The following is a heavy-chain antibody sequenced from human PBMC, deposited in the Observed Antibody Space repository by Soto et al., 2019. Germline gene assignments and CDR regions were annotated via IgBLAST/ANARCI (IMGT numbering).Heavy chain of an antibody. CDR2: IYPGDSDT. J-gene: IGHJ3*02. V-gene: IGHV5-51*03. CDR1: GYSFTSYW. Sequence: EVQLVQSGAEVKKPGESLKISCKGSGYSFTSYWIDWVRQMPGKGLEWMGIIYPGDSDTRYSPSFQGQVTISADKSISTAYLQWSSLKASDTAMYYCAILTIYCSGGSCYSGAFDIWGQGTMVTVSS. D-gene: IGHD2-15*01. CDR3: AILTIYCSGGSCYSGAFDI.